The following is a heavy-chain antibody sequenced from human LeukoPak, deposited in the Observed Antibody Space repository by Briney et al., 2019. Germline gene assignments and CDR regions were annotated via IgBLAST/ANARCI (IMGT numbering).Heavy chain of an antibody. V-gene: IGHV3-30*02. CDR1: GFTFGSYG. Sequence: GGSLRLSCAASGFTFGSYGMHWVRQAPGKGLEWVAFIRYDGSNKYYADSVKGRFTISRDNSKNTLYLQMNSLRAEDTAVYYCAKDLNWSDAFDIWGQGTMVTVSS. D-gene: IGHD1-20*01. CDR2: IRYDGSNK. J-gene: IGHJ3*02. CDR3: AKDLNWSDAFDI.